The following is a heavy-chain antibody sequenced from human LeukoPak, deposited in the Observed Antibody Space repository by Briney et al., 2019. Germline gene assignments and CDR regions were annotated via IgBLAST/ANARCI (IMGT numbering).Heavy chain of an antibody. D-gene: IGHD2-15*01. J-gene: IGHJ4*02. CDR1: GYSISSGYY. Sequence: SETLSLTCTVSGYSISSGYYWGWIRQPPGKGLEWIGSIYHSGSTYYNPSLKSRVTISVDTSKNQFSLKLSSVTAADTAVYYCASLLASNFDYWGQGTLVTVSS. CDR2: IYHSGST. CDR3: ASLLASNFDY. V-gene: IGHV4-38-2*02.